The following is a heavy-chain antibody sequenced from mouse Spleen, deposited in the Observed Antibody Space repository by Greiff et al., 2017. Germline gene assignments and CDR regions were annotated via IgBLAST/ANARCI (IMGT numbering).Heavy chain of an antibody. V-gene: IGHV5-9-3*01. Sequence: EVHLVESGGGLVKPGGSLKLSCAASGFTFSSYAMSWVRQTPEKRLEWVATISSGGSYTYYPDSVKGRFTISRDNAKNTLYLQMSSLRSEDTAMYYCALSTMITTYYAMDYWGQGTSVTVSS. D-gene: IGHD2-4*01. CDR3: ALSTMITTYYAMDY. J-gene: IGHJ4*01. CDR2: ISSGGSYT. CDR1: GFTFSSYA.